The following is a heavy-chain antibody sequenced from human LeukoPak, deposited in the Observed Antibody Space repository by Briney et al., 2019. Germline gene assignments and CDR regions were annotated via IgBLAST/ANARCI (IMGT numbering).Heavy chain of an antibody. CDR3: ARDFDWLGGVDRQYYFDY. CDR2: INAGNGNT. V-gene: IGHV1-3*01. Sequence: ASVKVSCKASGYTFTSYAMHWVRQAPGQRLEWMGWINAGNGNTKYSQKFQGRVTITRDTSASTAYMELSSLRSEDTAVYYCARDFDWLGGVDRQYYFDYWGQGTLVTVSS. D-gene: IGHD3-9*01. CDR1: GYTFTSYA. J-gene: IGHJ4*02.